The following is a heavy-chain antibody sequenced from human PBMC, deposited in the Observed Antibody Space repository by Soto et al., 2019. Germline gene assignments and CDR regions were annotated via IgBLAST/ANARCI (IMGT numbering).Heavy chain of an antibody. CDR2: ISSSSSTI. Sequence: GGSLRLSCAASGFTFSSYSMNWVRQAPGKGLEWVSYISSSSSTIYYADSVKGRFTISRDNAKNSLYLQMNSLRDEDTAVYYCARGPYYYDKPAPFDYWGQGTLVTVSS. V-gene: IGHV3-48*02. J-gene: IGHJ4*02. D-gene: IGHD3-22*01. CDR3: ARGPYYYDKPAPFDY. CDR1: GFTFSSYS.